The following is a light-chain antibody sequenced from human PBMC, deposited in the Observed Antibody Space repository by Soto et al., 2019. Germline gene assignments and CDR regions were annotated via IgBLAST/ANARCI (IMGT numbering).Light chain of an antibody. CDR1: SSNFGAGYD. CDR3: QSYDNTLSGRV. Sequence: QSVLTQPPSVSGAPGQRVTISCTGSSSNFGAGYDVHWYQQLPGTAPKLLIHGNNNRPSGVPDRFSGSKSGTSTSLAITGLQAEDEADYYCQSYDNTLSGRVFGGGTKVTVL. V-gene: IGLV1-40*01. CDR2: GNN. J-gene: IGLJ3*02.